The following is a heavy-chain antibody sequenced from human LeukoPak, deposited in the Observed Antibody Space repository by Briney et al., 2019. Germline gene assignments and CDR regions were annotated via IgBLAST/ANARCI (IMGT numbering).Heavy chain of an antibody. CDR2: IKQDGSEK. CDR3: AGPPQAGPFDY. CDR1: GFIFSNYW. V-gene: IGHV3-7*01. J-gene: IGHJ4*02. Sequence: QPGGSLRLSCAASGFIFSNYWMTWVRQAPEKGLEWVANIKQDGSEKNYVDSVKGRFTISRDNAKNSLYLQMNSLRAEDTAVYYCAGPPQAGPFDYWGQGTLVAVSS. D-gene: IGHD6-19*01.